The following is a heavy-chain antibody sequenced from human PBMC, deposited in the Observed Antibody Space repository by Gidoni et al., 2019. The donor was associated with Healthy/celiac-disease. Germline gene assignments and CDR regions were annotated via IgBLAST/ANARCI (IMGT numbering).Heavy chain of an antibody. CDR3: ARHEAGGIGSSGWYEDAFDI. CDR2: IYYSGST. J-gene: IGHJ3*02. D-gene: IGHD6-19*01. V-gene: IGHV4-39*01. CDR1: GGSISSSSSY. Sequence: QLQLQESGPGLVKPSETLSLTCTVSGGSISSSSSYWGWIRQPPGKGLEWIGSIYYSGSTYYNPSLKSRVTISVDTSKNQFSLKLSSVTAADTAVYYCARHEAGGIGSSGWYEDAFDIWGQGTMVTVSS.